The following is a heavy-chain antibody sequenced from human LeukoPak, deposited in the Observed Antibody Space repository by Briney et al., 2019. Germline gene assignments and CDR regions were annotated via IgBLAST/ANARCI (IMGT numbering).Heavy chain of an antibody. Sequence: RPSETLSLTCAVSGGSFGENSWAWIRQPPGKGLEWIGDIDHTGSTNSSPSLQSRVTMSVDTSKDQFSLKLTSVTAADTAMYYCARFYVDSSGFSSYYFGSWSQGTLVTVSS. CDR2: IDHTGST. CDR1: GGSFGENS. CDR3: ARFYVDSSGFSSYYFGS. D-gene: IGHD3-22*01. J-gene: IGHJ4*02. V-gene: IGHV4-34*01.